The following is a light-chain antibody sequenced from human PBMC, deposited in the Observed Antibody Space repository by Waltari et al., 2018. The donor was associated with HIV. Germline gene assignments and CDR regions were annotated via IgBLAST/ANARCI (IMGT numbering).Light chain of an antibody. CDR1: QFISRY. CDR3: QHYDSYPYS. J-gene: IGKJ2*03. Sequence: DIQMTQSPSSLSSSVGDTVTITCRASQFISRYLSWYQQTPGNAPKLLIYKASTLESGVPSRFSGSGSGTEFTLTISSLQPDDFATYYCQHYDSYPYSFGQGTKLEIK. CDR2: KAS. V-gene: IGKV1-5*03.